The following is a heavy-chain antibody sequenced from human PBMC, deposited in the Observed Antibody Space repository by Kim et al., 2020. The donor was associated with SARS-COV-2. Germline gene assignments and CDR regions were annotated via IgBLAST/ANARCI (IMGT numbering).Heavy chain of an antibody. Sequence: GESLKISCTGSGYPFATSWIGWVRQMPGQGLELMGIIYPADSDTRYRPSFQGQVTISVDKSINTVYLQWNGLKASDTAMYFCARRDPTYLWFDLWGQGTLVTVSS. D-gene: IGHD2-21*01. V-gene: IGHV5-51*01. CDR3: ARRDPTYLWFDL. J-gene: IGHJ5*02. CDR2: IYPADSDT. CDR1: GYPFATSW.